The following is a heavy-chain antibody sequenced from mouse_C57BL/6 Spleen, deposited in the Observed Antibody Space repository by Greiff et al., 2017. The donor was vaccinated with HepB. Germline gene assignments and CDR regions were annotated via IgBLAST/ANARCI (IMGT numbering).Heavy chain of an antibody. CDR1: GYSFTGYY. Sequence: EVQVVESGPELVKPGASVKISCKASGYSFTGYYMNWVKQSPEKSLEWIGEINPSTGGTTYNQKFKAKATLTVDKSSSTAYMQLKSLTSEDSAVYYCARSRAGTFRDAMDYWGQGTSVTVSS. V-gene: IGHV1-42*01. D-gene: IGHD3-3*01. CDR2: INPSTGGT. CDR3: ARSRAGTFRDAMDY. J-gene: IGHJ4*01.